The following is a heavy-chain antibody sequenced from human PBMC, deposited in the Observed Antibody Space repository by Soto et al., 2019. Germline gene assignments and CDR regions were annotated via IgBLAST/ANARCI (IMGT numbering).Heavy chain of an antibody. CDR2: ISYSGST. V-gene: IGHV4-59*08. J-gene: IGHJ4*02. D-gene: IGHD3-10*01. CDR1: GGSFSSISNHY. CDR3: ARRGSGSYSDY. Sequence: PSETLSLTCTFSGGSFSSISNHYCSWIRQPPGKGLEWIGYISYSGSTSYNPSLKSRLIISVDTSKNQFSLKLSSVTAADTAVYYCARRGSGSYSDYWGQGTLVTVSS.